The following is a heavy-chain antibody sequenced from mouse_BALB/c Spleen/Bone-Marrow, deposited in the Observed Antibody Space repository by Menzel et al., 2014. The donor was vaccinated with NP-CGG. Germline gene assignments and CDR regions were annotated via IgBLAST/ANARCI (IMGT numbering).Heavy chain of an antibody. Sequence: EVMLVESGGGLAQPGGSLKLSCAASGFTFSSYTMSWVRQTPEKRLEWVAYISNGGGSTYYPDTVKGRFTISRDNAKNTLYLQMSSLKSEDTAMYYCARHPIYYYGSSWGNYAMDYWGQGTSVTVSS. CDR3: ARHPIYYYGSSWGNYAMDY. CDR2: ISNGGGST. V-gene: IGHV5-12-2*01. CDR1: GFTFSSYT. J-gene: IGHJ4*01. D-gene: IGHD1-1*01.